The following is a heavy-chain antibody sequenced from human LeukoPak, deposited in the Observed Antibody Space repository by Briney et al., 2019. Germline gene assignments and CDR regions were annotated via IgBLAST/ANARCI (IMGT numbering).Heavy chain of an antibody. Sequence: GGSLRLSCAISGFIFNTNGMNWVRQSPGKGLEWLATIAGGDESTYYADSVKGRFAISRDNSKNTVFLHMNSLRVEDTAVYYCARGVYRSLDYWGQGTLVTVSS. D-gene: IGHD1-14*01. J-gene: IGHJ4*02. CDR2: IAGGDEST. CDR1: GFIFNTNG. V-gene: IGHV3-23*01. CDR3: ARGVYRSLDY.